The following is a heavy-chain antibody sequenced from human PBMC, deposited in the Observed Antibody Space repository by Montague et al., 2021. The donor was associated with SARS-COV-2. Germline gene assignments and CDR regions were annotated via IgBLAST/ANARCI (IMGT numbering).Heavy chain of an antibody. Sequence: SLRLSCAVSGFDFSTSWMSWVRQSAGKGLEWVAIMKYDGSEKYYVDSVKGRFTISRDNARTSVFLQMNRLRVEDTAVYFCARDPNSSGGNMGSFWGRGTPVSVSS. CDR2: MKYDGSEK. V-gene: IGHV3-7*01. CDR3: ARDPNSSGGNMGSF. CDR1: GFDFSTSW. J-gene: IGHJ4*02. D-gene: IGHD6-19*01.